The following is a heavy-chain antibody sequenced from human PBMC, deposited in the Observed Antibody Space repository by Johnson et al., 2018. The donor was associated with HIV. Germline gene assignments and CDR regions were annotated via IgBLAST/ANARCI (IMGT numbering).Heavy chain of an antibody. Sequence: QVQLVESGGGVVQPGRSLRLSCAASGFTFRSYAMHWVRQAPGKGLEWVADISYDGSKMSYANSVKGRFTISRDNSKNTLFLEMNSLRAEDTAVYLRARDPIRGYGGYEDDVFVIWGQGTMVTVSS. CDR1: GFTFRSYA. CDR3: ARDPIRGYGGYEDDVFVI. D-gene: IGHD5-12*01. V-gene: IGHV3-30*04. J-gene: IGHJ3*02. CDR2: ISYDGSKM.